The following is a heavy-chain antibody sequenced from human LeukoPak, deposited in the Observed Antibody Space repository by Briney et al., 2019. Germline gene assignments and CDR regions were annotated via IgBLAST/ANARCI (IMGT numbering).Heavy chain of an antibody. CDR1: GGSISSGSYY. CDR3: ARLLGYNSKTPYYFDY. Sequence: SETLSLTCTVSGGSISSGSYYWSWIRQPPGKGLEWIGYIYYSGSTNYNPSLKSRVTISVDTSKNQFSLKLSSVTAADTAVYYCARLLGYNSKTPYYFDYWGQGTLVTVSS. D-gene: IGHD5-24*01. J-gene: IGHJ4*02. V-gene: IGHV4-61*01. CDR2: IYYSGST.